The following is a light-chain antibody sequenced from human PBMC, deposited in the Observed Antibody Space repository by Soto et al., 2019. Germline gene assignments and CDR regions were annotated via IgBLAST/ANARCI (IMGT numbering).Light chain of an antibody. CDR1: QSISSW. Sequence: DIQMTQSPSTLSVSVGDRVTITCRASQSISSWLAWYQQKPGKAPNLLIYKASNLESGVPSRFSGSGSGTEFTLTISILQPDDFATYYCQQYDSYPWTFGQGTKLEIK. CDR2: KAS. J-gene: IGKJ1*01. CDR3: QQYDSYPWT. V-gene: IGKV1-5*03.